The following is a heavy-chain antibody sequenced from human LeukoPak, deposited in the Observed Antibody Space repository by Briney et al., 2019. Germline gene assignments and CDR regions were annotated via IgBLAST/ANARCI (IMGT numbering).Heavy chain of an antibody. D-gene: IGHD5-24*01. CDR3: ARVSVEMATIR. J-gene: IGHJ4*02. Sequence: PGGSLRLSCAASGSTFSSYSMNWVRQAPGKGLEWVSSISSSSSYIYYADSVKGRFTIFRDNAKNSLYLQMNSLRAEDTAVYYCARVSVEMATIRWGQGTLVTVSS. CDR2: ISSSSSYI. CDR1: GSTFSSYS. V-gene: IGHV3-21*01.